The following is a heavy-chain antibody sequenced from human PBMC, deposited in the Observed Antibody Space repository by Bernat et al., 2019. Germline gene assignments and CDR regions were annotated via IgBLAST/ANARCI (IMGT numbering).Heavy chain of an antibody. CDR2: ISGSGGST. D-gene: IGHD3-9*01. CDR3: AKCRWVLRYFDWFSSVDY. J-gene: IGHJ4*02. Sequence: EVQLLESGGGLVQPGGSLRLSCAASGFTFSSYAMSWVRQAPGKGLEWVSAISGSGGSTYYADSVKGRFPIARDNSKNNTYLQMNSLRAEDTAVYYCAKCRWVLRYFDWFSSVDYWGQGTLVTVSS. CDR1: GFTFSSYA. V-gene: IGHV3-23*01.